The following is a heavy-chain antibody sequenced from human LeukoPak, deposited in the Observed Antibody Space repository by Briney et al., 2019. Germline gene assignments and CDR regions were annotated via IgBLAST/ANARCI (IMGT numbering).Heavy chain of an antibody. Sequence: SETLSPTCTVSGGSISSGSYYWRWIRQPAGKGLEWIGRIYTSGSTNYNPSLKSRVTISVDTSKNQFSLKLSSVTAADTAVYYCARDALIAAALDYWGQGTLVTVSS. J-gene: IGHJ4*02. D-gene: IGHD6-13*01. CDR3: ARDALIAAALDY. CDR2: IYTSGST. V-gene: IGHV4-61*02. CDR1: GGSISSGSYY.